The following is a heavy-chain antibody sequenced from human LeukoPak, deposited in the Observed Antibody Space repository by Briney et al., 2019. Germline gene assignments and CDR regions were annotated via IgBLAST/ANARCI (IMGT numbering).Heavy chain of an antibody. CDR3: AREPYGDPFDY. D-gene: IGHD4-17*01. CDR2: ISSSSNYK. Sequence: GGSLRLSCAASGFTFSSYSMNWVRQAPGKGLEWVSSISSSSNYKYYADSVKGRFAISRDNAKNSLYLQMNSLRAEDTAVYYCAREPYGDPFDYWGQGTLVTVSP. CDR1: GFTFSSYS. J-gene: IGHJ4*02. V-gene: IGHV3-21*01.